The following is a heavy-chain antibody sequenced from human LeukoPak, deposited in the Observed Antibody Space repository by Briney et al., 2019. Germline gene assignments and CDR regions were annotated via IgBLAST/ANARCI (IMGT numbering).Heavy chain of an antibody. CDR2: ISSSSSYI. CDR3: ARDSAAGGETDAFDI. D-gene: IGHD6-13*01. CDR1: GFTFSSYS. V-gene: IGHV3-21*01. Sequence: GGSLTLSCAASGFTFSSYSMNWVRQAPGKGLEWVSSISSSSSYIYYADSVKGRFTISRDNAKNSLYLQMNSLRAEDTAVYYCARDSAAGGETDAFDIWGQGTMVTVSS. J-gene: IGHJ3*02.